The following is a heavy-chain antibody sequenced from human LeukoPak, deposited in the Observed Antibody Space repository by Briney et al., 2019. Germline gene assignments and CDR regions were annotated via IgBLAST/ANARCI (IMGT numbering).Heavy chain of an antibody. CDR1: GFAFSTYA. J-gene: IGHJ4*02. D-gene: IGHD3/OR15-3a*01. CDR3: AKGDGLDGKFDY. CDR2: ISRNGAGT. Sequence: PGGSLGLSCAASGFAFSTYAMSWVRQAPGKGLEWVSAISRNGAGTYYADSVKGRFAISRDDSKNTLYLEMDSLRADDTAVYYCAKGDGLDGKFDYWGQGTLVTVSS. V-gene: IGHV3-23*01.